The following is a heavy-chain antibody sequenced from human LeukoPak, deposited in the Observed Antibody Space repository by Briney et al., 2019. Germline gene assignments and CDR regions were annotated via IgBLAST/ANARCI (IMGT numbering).Heavy chain of an antibody. CDR2: IYPGDSDT. J-gene: IGHJ4*02. CDR1: GYSFTSYW. V-gene: IGHV5-51*01. D-gene: IGHD3-3*01. CDR3: ARHPPITIFGVVITDYFDY. Sequence: GESLKISCKGSGYSFTSYWIGWVRQMPGQGLEWMGIIYPGDSDTRYSPSFQGQVTISADKSISTAYLQWSSLKASDTAMYYCARHPPITIFGVVITDYFDYWGQGTLVTVSS.